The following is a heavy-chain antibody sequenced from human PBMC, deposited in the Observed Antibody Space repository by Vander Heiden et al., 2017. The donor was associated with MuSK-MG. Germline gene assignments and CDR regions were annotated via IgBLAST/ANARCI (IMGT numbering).Heavy chain of an antibody. D-gene: IGHD1-26*01. J-gene: IGHJ4*02. V-gene: IGHV1-46*01. CDR2: INPSGGST. CDR3: ARDLIVGAPDY. CDR1: GYTFTSSS. Sequence: QVQLVQSGAEVKKPGASVKVSSTAFGYTFTSSSMHWLRQAPGQGLELMGIINPSGGSTSYAQKFQGRVTMTRDTSTSTVYMELSSLRSEDTAVYYCARDLIVGAPDYWGQGTLVTVSS.